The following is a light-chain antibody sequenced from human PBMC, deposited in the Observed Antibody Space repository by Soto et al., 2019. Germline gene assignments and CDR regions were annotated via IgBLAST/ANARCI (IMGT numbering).Light chain of an antibody. CDR2: GAS. V-gene: IGKV3-20*01. Sequence: EIVLTQSPGTLSLSPGERATLSCRASQSVSSSYLAWYQQKPGQAPRLLIYGASGRATGIPVRFSGSESGKDFTLAISRLEPEAVGVYYCQQYGSSPILTFGPGNKVDIK. CDR1: QSVSSSY. CDR3: QQYGSSPILT. J-gene: IGKJ3*01.